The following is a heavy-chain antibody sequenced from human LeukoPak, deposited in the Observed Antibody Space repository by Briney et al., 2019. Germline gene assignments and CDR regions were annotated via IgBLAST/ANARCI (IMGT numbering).Heavy chain of an antibody. CDR1: GYNFNNHD. CDR3: AKSSGDYFFDY. CDR2: MNPNSGSA. V-gene: IGHV1-8*01. Sequence: ASVTVSFKASGYNFNNHDINWVRQATGQGLEWLGRMNPNSGSAGYAQKLQGRVTMTWDSSTNTAYLEVTALRSDDTAVYYCAKSSGDYFFDYWGQGTLVTVSS. J-gene: IGHJ4*02. D-gene: IGHD3-22*01.